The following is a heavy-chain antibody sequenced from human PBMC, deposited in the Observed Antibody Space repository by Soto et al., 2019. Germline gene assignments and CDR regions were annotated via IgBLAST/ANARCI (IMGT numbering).Heavy chain of an antibody. V-gene: IGHV1-46*02. Sequence: ACGEGFESYYRRWPRHAKGQVFEWMGIINPSGGSTSYAQKFQGRVTMTRDTSTSTVYMELSSLRSEDTAVYYFSLFAGAYYASLKRDLDSWGEGPFGSRSAGM. CDR1: GEGFESYY. J-gene: IGHJ6*01. CDR3: SLFAGAYYASLKRDLDSWGEGPFGSRSAGM. D-gene: IGHD3-9*01. CDR2: INPSGGST.